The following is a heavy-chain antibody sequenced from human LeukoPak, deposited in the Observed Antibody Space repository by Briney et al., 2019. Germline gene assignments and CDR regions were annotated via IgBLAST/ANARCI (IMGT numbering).Heavy chain of an antibody. CDR3: ARHADIVATIDY. Sequence: ASVKVSCKASGYTFTSYDINWVRQAPGQGLEWMGWISAYNGNTNYARKLQGRVTMTTDTSTSTAYMELRSLRSDDTAVYYCARHADIVATIDYWGQGTLVTVSS. CDR1: GYTFTSYD. D-gene: IGHD5-12*01. V-gene: IGHV1-18*01. J-gene: IGHJ4*02. CDR2: ISAYNGNT.